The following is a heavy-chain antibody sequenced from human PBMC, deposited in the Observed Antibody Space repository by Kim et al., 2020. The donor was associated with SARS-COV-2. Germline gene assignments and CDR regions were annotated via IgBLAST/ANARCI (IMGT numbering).Heavy chain of an antibody. CDR3: ARAHLYSSSWYGYFQH. D-gene: IGHD6-13*01. J-gene: IGHJ1*01. CDR2: IWYDGSNK. CDR1: GFTFSSYG. Sequence: GGSLRLSCAASGFTFSSYGMHWVRQAPGKGLEWVAVIWYDGSNKYYADSVKGRFTISRDNSKNTLYLQMNSLRAEDTAVYYCARAHLYSSSWYGYFQHWGQGTLVTVSS. V-gene: IGHV3-33*01.